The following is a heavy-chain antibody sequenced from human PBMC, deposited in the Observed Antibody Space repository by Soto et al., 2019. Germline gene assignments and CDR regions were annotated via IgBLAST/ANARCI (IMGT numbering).Heavy chain of an antibody. Sequence: PGGSLRLSCAASGFTFSSYWMSWVRQAPGKGLEWVANIKQDGSEKYYVDSVKGRFTISRDNAKNSLYLQMNSLRAEDTAVYYCARLGYCSSTSCYTAVYYLGYWGQGT. D-gene: IGHD2-2*02. J-gene: IGHJ4*02. CDR1: GFTFSSYW. CDR2: IKQDGSEK. CDR3: ARLGYCSSTSCYTAVYYLGY. V-gene: IGHV3-7*01.